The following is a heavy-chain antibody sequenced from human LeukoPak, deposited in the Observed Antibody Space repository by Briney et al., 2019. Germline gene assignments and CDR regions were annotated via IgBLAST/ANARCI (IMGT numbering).Heavy chain of an antibody. CDR2: INPNSGDT. CDR1: GYTFSGSY. D-gene: IGHD2-8*01. J-gene: IGHJ6*03. CDR3: ARSAEHCNNGVCFTDYYMDV. Sequence: RASVKVSCKASGYTFSGSYIHWVRQAPGQGLEWMGRINPNSGDTNYAQNFQGRVTMTRDTSITTAYMELSSLTSADTAVYFCARSAEHCNNGVCFTDYYMDVWGKGTTVTVSS. V-gene: IGHV1-2*06.